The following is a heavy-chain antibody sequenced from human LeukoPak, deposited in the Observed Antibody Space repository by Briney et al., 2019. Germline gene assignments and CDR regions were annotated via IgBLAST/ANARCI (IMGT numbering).Heavy chain of an antibody. V-gene: IGHV3-15*01. D-gene: IGHD5-12*01. J-gene: IGHJ4*02. CDR3: TTGYSGYDSAFDY. CDR2: IKSKTDGGTT. CDR1: GFTFSSYE. Sequence: GGSLRLSCAASGFTFSSYEMNWVRQAPGKGLEWVGRIKSKTDGGTTDYAAPVKGRFTISRDDSKNTLYLQMNSLKTEDTAVYYCTTGYSGYDSAFDYWGQGTLVTVSS.